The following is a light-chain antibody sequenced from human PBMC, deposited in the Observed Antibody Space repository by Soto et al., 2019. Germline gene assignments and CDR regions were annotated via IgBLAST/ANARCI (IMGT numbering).Light chain of an antibody. Sequence: EIVLTQSPATLSVSPGNRATLSCRASQSVNSDLAWYQQKPGQAPRLLIYGASTRATGTPTRFSGSGSGTDFTLTISRLEPEDFAVYYCQQYGSSGTFGQGTKVDIK. CDR2: GAS. CDR3: QQYGSSGT. J-gene: IGKJ1*01. CDR1: QSVNSD. V-gene: IGKV3-15*01.